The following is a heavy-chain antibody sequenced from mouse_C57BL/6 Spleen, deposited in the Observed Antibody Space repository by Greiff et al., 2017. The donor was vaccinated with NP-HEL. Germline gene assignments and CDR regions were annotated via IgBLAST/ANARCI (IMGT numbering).Heavy chain of an antibody. V-gene: IGHV1-82*01. CDR1: GYAFSSSW. J-gene: IGHJ2*01. CDR2: IYPGDGDT. Sequence: QVQLQQSGPELVKPGASVKISCKASGYAFSSSWMNWVKQRPGKGLEWIGRIYPGDGDTNYNGKFKGKATLTADKSSSTAYMQLSSLTSEDSAVYFCANYGEKRGGAFDYWGQRTTLTVSS. D-gene: IGHD2-13*01. CDR3: ANYGEKRGGAFDY.